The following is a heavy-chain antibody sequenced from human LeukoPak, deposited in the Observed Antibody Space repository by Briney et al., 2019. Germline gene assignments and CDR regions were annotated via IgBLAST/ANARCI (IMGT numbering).Heavy chain of an antibody. CDR3: ARVSKDTMIVRGNWFDP. D-gene: IGHD3-22*01. CDR1: GYTFTSYD. CDR2: MNPNSGNT. Sequence: ASVKVSCKASGYTFTSYDINWVRQATGQGLEWMGWMNPNSGNTGYAQKFQGRVTMTRNTSISTAYMELSSLRSEDTAVYYCARVSKDTMIVRGNWFDPWGQGTLVTVSS. J-gene: IGHJ5*02. V-gene: IGHV1-8*01.